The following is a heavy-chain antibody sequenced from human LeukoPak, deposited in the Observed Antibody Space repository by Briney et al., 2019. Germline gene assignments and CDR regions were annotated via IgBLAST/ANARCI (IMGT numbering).Heavy chain of an antibody. CDR1: RFAFSDFD. V-gene: IGHV3-23*01. Sequence: GTSLRLSCAASRFAFSDFDKIWVRQAPGKGLEWVSLISGTGGTTYYADSVKGRLTISRDNSKNTLYLQMNSLRVEDTAVYYCAKDAHSGSYFDYWGQGILVTVSS. CDR3: AKDAHSGSYFDY. CDR2: ISGTGGTT. J-gene: IGHJ4*01. D-gene: IGHD1-26*01.